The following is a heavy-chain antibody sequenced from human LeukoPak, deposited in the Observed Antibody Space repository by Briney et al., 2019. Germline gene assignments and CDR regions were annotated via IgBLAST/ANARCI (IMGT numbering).Heavy chain of an antibody. CDR3: ARGSGSYYKEGNWFDP. Sequence: PSETLSLTCTVSGGSISSYYWSWIRQPPGKGLEWIGYIYYSGSTNYNPSLKSRVTTSIDTSKNQFSLKLTSVAAADTAVYYCARGSGSYYKEGNWFDPWGQGTLVTVSS. J-gene: IGHJ5*02. CDR2: IYYSGST. CDR1: GGSISSYY. V-gene: IGHV4-59*01. D-gene: IGHD3-10*01.